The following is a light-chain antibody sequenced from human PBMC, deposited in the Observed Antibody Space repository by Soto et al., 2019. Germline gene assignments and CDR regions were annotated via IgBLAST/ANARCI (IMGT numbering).Light chain of an antibody. V-gene: IGKV3-15*01. CDR1: QSVSSN. J-gene: IGKJ5*01. CDR2: GAS. CDR3: QQYNKWPQT. Sequence: EIVMPQSPATLSVSPGERATLSCRASQSVSSNLAWYQQKPGQAPRLLIYGASNRATGIPARFSAVGSGTEFTLTISSLQSEDFGVYYCQQYNKWPQTFGQGTRLEIK.